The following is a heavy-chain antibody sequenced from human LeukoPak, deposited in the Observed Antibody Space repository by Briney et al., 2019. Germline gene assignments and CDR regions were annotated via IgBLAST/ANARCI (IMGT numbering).Heavy chain of an antibody. Sequence: SETLSLTCAVYGGSFSGYYWSWIRQPPGKGLEWIGEINHSGSTNYNPSLKSRVTISVDTSKNQFSLKLSSVTAADTAVYYCARGRFDPWGQGTLVTVSS. CDR2: INHSGST. V-gene: IGHV4-34*01. J-gene: IGHJ5*02. CDR3: ARGRFDP. CDR1: GGSFSGYY.